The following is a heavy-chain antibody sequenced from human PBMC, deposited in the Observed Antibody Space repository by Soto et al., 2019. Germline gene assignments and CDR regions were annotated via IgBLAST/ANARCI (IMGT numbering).Heavy chain of an antibody. D-gene: IGHD3-3*01. CDR1: GFTFISYG. J-gene: IGHJ6*02. Sequence: LRRSCAASGFTFISYGMHWVRQAPGKGLEWVAVIWYDGSNKYYADSVKGRFTISRDNSKNTLYLQMNSLRAEDTAVYYCARVYKPRVTIFEVATVGHYYYYYGMDVWGQGTTVTVSS. V-gene: IGHV3-33*01. CDR2: IWYDGSNK. CDR3: ARVYKPRVTIFEVATVGHYYYYYGMDV.